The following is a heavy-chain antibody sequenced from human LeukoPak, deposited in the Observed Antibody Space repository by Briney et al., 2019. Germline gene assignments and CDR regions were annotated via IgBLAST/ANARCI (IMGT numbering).Heavy chain of an antibody. V-gene: IGHV3-21*04. Sequence: GGSLRLSCAASGFTFSSYSMNWVRQAPGKGLEWVSSISSSSIYKYYADSVKGRFTISRDNAKKSLYLQMNSLRAEDTAVYYCAKDLVGARGGYWGQRTLVTVSS. CDR1: GFTFSSYS. J-gene: IGHJ4*02. CDR3: AKDLVGARGGY. CDR2: ISSSSIYK. D-gene: IGHD1-26*01.